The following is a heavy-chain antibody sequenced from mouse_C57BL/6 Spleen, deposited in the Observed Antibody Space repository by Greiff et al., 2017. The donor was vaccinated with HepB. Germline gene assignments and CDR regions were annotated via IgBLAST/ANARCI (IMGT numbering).Heavy chain of an antibody. CDR2: ISYDGSN. CDR3: EGDYDGYAY. V-gene: IGHV3-6*01. Sequence: EVQLQQSGPGLVKPSQSLSLTCSVTGYSITSGYYWNWIRQFPGNKLEWMGYISYDGSNNYNPSLKNRISITRDPPKNQFFLQLNSVTTDDTATYYCEGDYDGYAYPVQGTLVTVSS. J-gene: IGHJ3*01. CDR1: GYSITSGYY. D-gene: IGHD2-4*01.